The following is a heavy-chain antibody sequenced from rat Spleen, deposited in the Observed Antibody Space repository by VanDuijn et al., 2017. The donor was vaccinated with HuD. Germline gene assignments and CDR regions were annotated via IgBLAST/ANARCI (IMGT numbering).Heavy chain of an antibody. J-gene: IGHJ3*01. V-gene: IGHV5-22*01. CDR3: AKVHNNYYNWFAY. D-gene: IGHD1-10*01. CDR1: GFTFSDYY. Sequence: EVQLVESGGGLVQPGRSLKLSCAASGFTFSDYYMAWVRQAPKKGLEWVASISYEGSSTYYGDSVKGRFTISRDNAKNTLYLQMDSLRSEDTATYYCAKVHNNYYNWFAYWGQGTLVTVSS. CDR2: ISYEGSST.